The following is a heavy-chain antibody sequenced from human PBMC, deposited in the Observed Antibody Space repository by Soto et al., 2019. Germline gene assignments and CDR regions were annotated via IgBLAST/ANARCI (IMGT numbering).Heavy chain of an antibody. CDR3: ARGLGYCSGGSCYLYAFDI. D-gene: IGHD2-15*01. CDR2: LNHSKST. J-gene: IGHJ3*02. V-gene: IGHV4-34*01. Sequence: QVQLQQWGAGLLKPSETLSLTCAVYGGSFSGYYWSWIRQPPGKGLEWIGELNHSKSTNYNPSLNSRVIIPVTPAKSQYSLKLSSVTAADTAVYYCARGLGYCSGGSCYLYAFDIWGQGTMVTVSS. CDR1: GGSFSGYY.